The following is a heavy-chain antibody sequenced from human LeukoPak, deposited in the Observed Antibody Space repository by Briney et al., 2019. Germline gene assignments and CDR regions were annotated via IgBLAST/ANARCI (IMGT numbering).Heavy chain of an antibody. Sequence: GGSLRLSCAASGFTFSSYSMNWVRQAPGKGLEWVSSISTSSSYIYYADSVKGRFTISRVNAKNSLYLQMNSLRAEDTAVYYCARDPYSGSYGNYYYYFMDVWGKGTTVTISS. CDR2: ISTSSSYI. V-gene: IGHV3-21*01. J-gene: IGHJ6*03. D-gene: IGHD1-26*01. CDR1: GFTFSSYS. CDR3: ARDPYSGSYGNYYYYFMDV.